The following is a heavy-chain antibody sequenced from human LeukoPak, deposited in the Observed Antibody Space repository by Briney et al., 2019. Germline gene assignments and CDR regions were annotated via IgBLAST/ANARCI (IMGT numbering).Heavy chain of an antibody. CDR3: ARDSSMLRGPLVIYYFDF. D-gene: IGHD3-10*01. Sequence: GGSLRLSCAASGFTFSDYNMRWIRQAPGKGLEWVSSISRSGSTKYYADSVKGRFTISRDNSKNTLYLQMNSLRADDTAVYYCARDSSMLRGPLVIYYFDFWGQGTLVTVSS. CDR1: GFTFSDYN. J-gene: IGHJ4*02. CDR2: ISRSGSTK. V-gene: IGHV3-11*01.